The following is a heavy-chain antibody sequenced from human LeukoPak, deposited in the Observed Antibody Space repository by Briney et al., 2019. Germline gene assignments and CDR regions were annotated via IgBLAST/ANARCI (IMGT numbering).Heavy chain of an antibody. CDR1: GYTFPNFD. CDR2: ISGYNGTT. V-gene: IGHV1-18*01. J-gene: IGHJ4*02. D-gene: IGHD4-17*01. CDR3: VRGRTVTVPDSLDY. Sequence: GASVKVSCKASGYTFPNFDFNWVRQAPGQGLEWMGCISGYNGTTSYSRKLLGRLTMTTDTSTSTAYMELRSLTSDDTAVYYCVRGRTVTVPDSLDYWGQGTLVTVSS.